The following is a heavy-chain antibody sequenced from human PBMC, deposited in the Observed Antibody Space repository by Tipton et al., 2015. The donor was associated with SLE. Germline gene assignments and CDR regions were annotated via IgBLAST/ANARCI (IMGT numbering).Heavy chain of an antibody. Sequence: SLRLSCAASGFTFSSYSMNWVRQAPGKGLEWVSSISSSSSYIYYADSVKGRFTISRDNAKNSLYLQMNSLRAEDTAVYYCARMSSSSWSNWFDPWGQGILVTVSS. V-gene: IGHV3-21*03. CDR3: ARMSSSSWSNWFDP. J-gene: IGHJ5*02. CDR2: ISSSSSYI. D-gene: IGHD6-13*01. CDR1: GFTFSSYS.